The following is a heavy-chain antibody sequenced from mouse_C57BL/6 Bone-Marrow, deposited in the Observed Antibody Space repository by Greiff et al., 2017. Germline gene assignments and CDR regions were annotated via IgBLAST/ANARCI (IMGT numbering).Heavy chain of an antibody. CDR3: ARSRVPTVVVRYWYFDV. CDR2: INPNNGGT. D-gene: IGHD1-1*01. Sequence: VQLQQSGPELVKPGASVKMSCKASGYTFTDYNMHWVKQSHGKSLEWIGYINPNNGGTSYNQKFKGKATLTVNKSSSTAYMELRSLTSEDSAVYYCARSRVPTVVVRYWYFDVWGTGTTVTVSS. J-gene: IGHJ1*03. V-gene: IGHV1-22*01. CDR1: GYTFTDYN.